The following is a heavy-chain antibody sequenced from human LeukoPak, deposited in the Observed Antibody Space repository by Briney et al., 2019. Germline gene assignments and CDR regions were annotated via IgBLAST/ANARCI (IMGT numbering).Heavy chain of an antibody. V-gene: IGHV4-59*01. CDR3: ARGSGSSPDFDY. CDR1: GGSISTYY. Sequence: SETLSLTCTVSGGSISTYYWTWIRQPPGKRLEWIGYIHHSGSTNHNPSLKSRVTMSIDTSDNHFSLKLSSVTAADTAVYYCARGSGSSPDFDYWGRGTLVTDSS. D-gene: IGHD6-13*01. CDR2: IHHSGST. J-gene: IGHJ4*02.